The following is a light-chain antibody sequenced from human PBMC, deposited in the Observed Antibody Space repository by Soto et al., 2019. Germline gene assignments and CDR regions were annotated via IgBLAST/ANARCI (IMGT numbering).Light chain of an antibody. CDR3: QQYGSSGT. CDR2: GAS. Sequence: EIVLTRSPGTLSLSPWEIATLSCRASQSVSSSYLAWYQQKPGQAPRLLIYGASTRASGIPDRFSGSGSGTDFTLTISRLEPEDFAVYYCQQYGSSGTFGQGTKVDIK. J-gene: IGKJ1*01. CDR1: QSVSSSY. V-gene: IGKV3-20*01.